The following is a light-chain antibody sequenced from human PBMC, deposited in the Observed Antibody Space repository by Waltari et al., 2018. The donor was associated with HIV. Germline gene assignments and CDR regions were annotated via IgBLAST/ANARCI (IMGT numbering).Light chain of an antibody. CDR1: SSNLGSNT. CDR3: AAWDDSLNGPV. CDR2: SNN. V-gene: IGLV1-44*01. J-gene: IGLJ2*01. Sequence: QSVLTQPPSASGTPGQRVTISCSGSSSNLGSNTVNWYQQLPGTAPKLLIYSNNQRTSGVPDRFSGSKSGTSASLAISGLQSEDEADYYCAAWDDSLNGPVFGGGTKLTVL.